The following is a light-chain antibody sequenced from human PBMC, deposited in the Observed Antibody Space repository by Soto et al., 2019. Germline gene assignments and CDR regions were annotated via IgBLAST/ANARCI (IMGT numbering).Light chain of an antibody. CDR2: GAS. Sequence: EIVMTQSPAALSVSRGGRATLCCRASQSISDTLAWYQQKPGQAPRLLIYGASSRATGIPDRFSGSGSGTDFTLTISRLEPEDFAVYYCQQYGSSPWTFGQGTKVDI. J-gene: IGKJ1*01. CDR1: QSISDT. V-gene: IGKV3-20*01. CDR3: QQYGSSPWT.